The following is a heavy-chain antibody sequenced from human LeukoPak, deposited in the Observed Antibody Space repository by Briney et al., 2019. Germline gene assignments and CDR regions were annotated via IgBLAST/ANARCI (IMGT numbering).Heavy chain of an antibody. V-gene: IGHV3-20*04. CDR3: AKDLRRRYYFGSGSRGGTFDI. CDR2: INWNGGST. J-gene: IGHJ3*02. CDR1: GFTFDDYG. D-gene: IGHD3-10*01. Sequence: PGGSLRLSCAASGFTFDDYGMSWVRQAPGKGLEWVSGINWNGGSTGYADSVQGRFTISRDNAKNSLYLQMNSLRAEDTAVYYCAKDLRRRYYFGSGSRGGTFDIWGQGTMVTVSS.